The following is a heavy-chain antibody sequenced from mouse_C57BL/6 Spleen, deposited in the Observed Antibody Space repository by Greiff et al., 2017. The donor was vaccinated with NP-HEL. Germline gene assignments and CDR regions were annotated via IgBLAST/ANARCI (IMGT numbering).Heavy chain of an antibody. CDR2: ISYDGSN. CDR3: ARVSKSFDY. V-gene: IGHV3-6*01. CDR1: GYSITSGYY. Sequence: EVQVVESGPGLVKPSQSLSLTCSVTGYSITSGYYWNWIRQFPGNKLEWMGYISYDGSNNYNPSLKNRISITRDTSKNQFFLKLNSVTTEDTATYYCARVSKSFDYWGQGTTLTVSS. J-gene: IGHJ2*01. D-gene: IGHD2-5*01.